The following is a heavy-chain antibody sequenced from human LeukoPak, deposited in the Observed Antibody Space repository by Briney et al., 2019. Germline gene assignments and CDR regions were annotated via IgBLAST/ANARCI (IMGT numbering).Heavy chain of an antibody. CDR2: IIPIFGTA. Sequence: SVKVSCKASGGTFIGYAISWVRQAPGQGLEWMGRIIPIFGTANYAQKFQGRVTITTDESTSTAYMELSSLRSEDTAVYYCAREKRYSYGTAYYFDYWGQGTLVTVSS. D-gene: IGHD5-18*01. J-gene: IGHJ4*02. CDR1: GGTFIGYA. CDR3: AREKRYSYGTAYYFDY. V-gene: IGHV1-69*05.